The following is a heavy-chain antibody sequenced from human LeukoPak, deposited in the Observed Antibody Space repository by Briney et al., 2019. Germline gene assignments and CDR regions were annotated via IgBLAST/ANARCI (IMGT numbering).Heavy chain of an antibody. CDR2: IQYEGRNK. CDR1: GFTFSRYA. CDR3: AKDIGDVGRRGYFDY. Sequence: PGGSLRLSCAASGFTFSRYAMHWVRQAPGTGLEWVAFIQYEGRNKYYADSVKGRFTISRDNCKNMLYLQMNSLRPEDTAVYYCAKDIGDVGRRGYFDYWGQGTLVTVSS. D-gene: IGHD1-1*01. V-gene: IGHV3-30*02. J-gene: IGHJ4*02.